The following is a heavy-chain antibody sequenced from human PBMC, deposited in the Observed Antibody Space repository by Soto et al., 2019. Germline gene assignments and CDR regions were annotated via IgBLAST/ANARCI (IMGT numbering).Heavy chain of an antibody. Sequence: GGSLRLSCAASGFTFSDYYMSWFRQAPGKGLEWLSYISSSGSTLYYADSVKGRFTISRDNAKNSLYLQINSLRAEDTAVYYCETDRYSSGWHPFDNWGQGTRVTVSS. CDR3: ETDRYSSGWHPFDN. CDR2: ISSSGSTL. CDR1: GFTFSDYY. J-gene: IGHJ4*02. V-gene: IGHV3-11*01. D-gene: IGHD6-19*01.